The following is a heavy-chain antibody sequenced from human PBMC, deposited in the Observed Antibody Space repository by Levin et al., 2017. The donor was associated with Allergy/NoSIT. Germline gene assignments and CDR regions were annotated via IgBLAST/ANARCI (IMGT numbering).Heavy chain of an antibody. J-gene: IGHJ6*02. CDR1: GYTFTSYG. D-gene: IGHD3-16*01. V-gene: IGHV1-18*01. Sequence: GESLKISCKASGYTFTSYGISWVRQAPGQGLEWMGWISAYNGNTNYAQKLQGRVTMTTDTSTSTAYMELRSLRSADTAVYYCARGGDTIDPYYYYGMDVWGQGTTVTVSS. CDR2: ISAYNGNT. CDR3: ARGGDTIDPYYYYGMDV.